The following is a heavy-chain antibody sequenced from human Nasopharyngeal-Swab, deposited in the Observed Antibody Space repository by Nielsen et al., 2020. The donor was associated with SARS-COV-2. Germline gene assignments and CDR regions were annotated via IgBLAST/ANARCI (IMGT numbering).Heavy chain of an antibody. V-gene: IGHV3-48*01. J-gene: IGHJ3*02. CDR3: AGDKYNWNYPDAFDI. CDR1: GFTFGSYS. D-gene: IGHD1-7*01. CDR2: ISSSSSTI. Sequence: GGSLRLSCAASGFTFGSYSMNWVRQAPGKGLEWVSYISSSSSTIYYADSVKGRFTISRDNAKDSLYLQMNSLRAEETAVYYCAGDKYNWNYPDAFDIWGQGTMVTVSS.